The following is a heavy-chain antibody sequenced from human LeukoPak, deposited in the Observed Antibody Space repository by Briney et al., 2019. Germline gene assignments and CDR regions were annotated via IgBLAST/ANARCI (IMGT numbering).Heavy chain of an antibody. D-gene: IGHD6-19*01. CDR1: GYTFTDYY. CDR2: INPNGDGT. V-gene: IGHV1-2*02. Sequence: ASVKVSCKASGYTFTDYYIHWVRQAPGQGLEWMGWINPNGDGTNLARKFQGRVAMTRDTSISTAYMELSRLRSDDTAVYYCARDQVYNSAQGVVDYWGQGTLVTVSS. J-gene: IGHJ4*02. CDR3: ARDQVYNSAQGVVDY.